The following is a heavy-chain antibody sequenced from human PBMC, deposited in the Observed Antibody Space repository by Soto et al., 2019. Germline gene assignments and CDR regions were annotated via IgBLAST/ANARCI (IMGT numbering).Heavy chain of an antibody. CDR2: IIPIFGTA. J-gene: IGHJ6*02. V-gene: IGHV1-69*13. CDR3: ARERQQLGDYYYYGMDV. Sequence: SVKVSCKASGGTFSSYAISWVRQAPGQGLEWMGGIIPIFGTANYAQKFQGRVTITADESTSTAYMELSSLRSEDTAVYYCARERQQLGDYYYYGMDVWGQGTTVTVSS. CDR1: GGTFSSYA. D-gene: IGHD6-13*01.